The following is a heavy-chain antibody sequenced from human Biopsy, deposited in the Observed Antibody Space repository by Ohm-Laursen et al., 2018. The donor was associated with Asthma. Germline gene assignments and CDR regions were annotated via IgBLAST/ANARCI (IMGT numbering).Heavy chain of an antibody. CDR1: GGSISSSSYY. Sequence: GTLSFTCTGSGGSISSSSYYWGWIRQRPGKGLEWRGSISYTASAYHNTSLKSRANIALGTSKNRISVKLSSGTAADTAVYYCARHWDWGSFFDYWGQGTPVTVSS. D-gene: IGHD7-27*01. CDR2: ISYTASA. J-gene: IGHJ4*02. V-gene: IGHV4-39*01. CDR3: ARHWDWGSFFDY.